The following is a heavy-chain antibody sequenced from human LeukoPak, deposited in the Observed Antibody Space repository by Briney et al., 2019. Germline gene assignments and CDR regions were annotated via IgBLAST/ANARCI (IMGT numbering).Heavy chain of an antibody. V-gene: IGHV1-3*01. D-gene: IGHD3-10*02. CDR3: ARDGPLFGESPLYYMDV. Sequence: ASVKVSCKASGYTFTSYAMHWVRQAPGQRLEWMGWINAGNGNTKYSQKFQGRVTMTTDTSTSTAYMELRSLGSDDTAVYYCARDGPLFGESPLYYMDVWGKGTTVTVSS. J-gene: IGHJ6*03. CDR1: GYTFTSYA. CDR2: INAGNGNT.